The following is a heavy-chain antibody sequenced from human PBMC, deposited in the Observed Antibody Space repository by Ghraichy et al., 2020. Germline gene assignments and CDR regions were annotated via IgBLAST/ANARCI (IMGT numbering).Heavy chain of an antibody. Sequence: RGSLRLSCAASGFTFSNYVMSWVRQAPGKGLQWVSFITGSAGSTYYAESVQGRFTISRVNSKNTLYLQLNSLRAEDTAVYYCAKIGSVGWYFDYWGQGTLVTVSS. CDR1: GFTFSNYV. V-gene: IGHV3-23*01. J-gene: IGHJ4*02. D-gene: IGHD1-26*01. CDR3: AKIGSVGWYFDY. CDR2: ITGSAGST.